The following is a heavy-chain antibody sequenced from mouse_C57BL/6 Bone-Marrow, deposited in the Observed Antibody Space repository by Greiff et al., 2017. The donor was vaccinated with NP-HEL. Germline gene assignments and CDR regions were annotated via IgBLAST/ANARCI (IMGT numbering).Heavy chain of an antibody. D-gene: IGHD2-1*01. CDR3: MRYGNYWYFDV. J-gene: IGHJ1*03. V-gene: IGHV11-2*01. CDR2: INSDGSAI. Sequence: EVQLVETGGGLVQPGGSRGLSCEGSGFTFSGFWMSWVRQTPGKTLERIGDINSDGSAINYAPSIKDRFTIFRDNDKSTLYLQMSNVRSEDTATYFCMRYGNYWYFDVWGTGTTVTVSS. CDR1: GFTFSGFW.